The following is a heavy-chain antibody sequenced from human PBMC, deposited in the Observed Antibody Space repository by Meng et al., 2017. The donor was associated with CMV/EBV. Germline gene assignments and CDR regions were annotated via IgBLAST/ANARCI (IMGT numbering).Heavy chain of an antibody. CDR2: INHSGST. V-gene: IGHV4-34*01. Sequence: QVQLQQGGAGLLKPSETLSLTCAVYGGSFSGYYWSWIRQPPGKGLEWIGEINHSGSTNYNPSLKSRVTISVDTSKNQFSLKLSSVTAADTAVYYCARGGIAAAGPFDYWGQGILVTVSS. D-gene: IGHD6-13*01. CDR3: ARGGIAAAGPFDY. CDR1: GGSFSGYY. J-gene: IGHJ4*02.